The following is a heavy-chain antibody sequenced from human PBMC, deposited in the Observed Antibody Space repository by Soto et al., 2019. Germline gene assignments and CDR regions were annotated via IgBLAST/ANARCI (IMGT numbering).Heavy chain of an antibody. CDR1: GFTVSSNY. Sequence: GGSLRLSCAASGFTVSSNYMSWVRQAPGKGLEWVSVIYSGGSTYYADSVKGRFTISRDNSKNTLYLQMNSLRAEDTAVYYCARQSDYYDSSVDYWGQGTLVTVSS. CDR2: IYSGGST. CDR3: ARQSDYYDSSVDY. J-gene: IGHJ4*02. V-gene: IGHV3-53*01. D-gene: IGHD3-22*01.